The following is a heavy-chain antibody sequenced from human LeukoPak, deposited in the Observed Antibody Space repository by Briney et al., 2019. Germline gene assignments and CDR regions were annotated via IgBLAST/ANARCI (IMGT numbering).Heavy chain of an antibody. CDR3: ARVDTVTSGGGH. CDR1: GYTFTIYW. V-gene: IGHV5-51*01. Sequence: GESLKISCKTSGYTFTIYWIGWVRQMPGKGLEWMGIIYPGDSDTRYSPSFQGQVTISADKSISTAYLQWGSLKASDTAMYFCARVDTVTSGGGHWGQGTLVTVSS. J-gene: IGHJ4*02. D-gene: IGHD4-17*01. CDR2: IYPGDSDT.